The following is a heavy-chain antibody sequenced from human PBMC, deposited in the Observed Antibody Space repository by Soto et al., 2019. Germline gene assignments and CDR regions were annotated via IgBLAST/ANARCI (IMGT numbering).Heavy chain of an antibody. CDR3: ARSVDYYDSSGYHHFDY. CDR2: IWYDGSNK. V-gene: IGHV3-33*01. CDR1: GFTFSSYG. J-gene: IGHJ4*02. D-gene: IGHD3-22*01. Sequence: PGGSLRLSCAASGFTFSSYGMHWVRQAPGKGLEWVAVIWYDGSNKYYADSVKGRFTISRDNSKNTLYLQMNSLRAEDTAVYYCARSVDYYDSSGYHHFDYWGQGTLVTVSS.